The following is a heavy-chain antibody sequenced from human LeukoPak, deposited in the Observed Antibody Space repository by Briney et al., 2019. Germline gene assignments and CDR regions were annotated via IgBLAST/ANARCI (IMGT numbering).Heavy chain of an antibody. V-gene: IGHV3-11*06. D-gene: IGHD6-19*01. CDR3: ARDRLGPGCFDY. CDR1: GFTFSDYY. J-gene: IGHJ4*02. Sequence: GGSLRLPCAASGFTFSDYYMSWIRQAPGKGLEWVSYISSSSSYTNYAASVKGRFTISRDNAKNSLYLQMNSLRAEDTAVYYCARDRLGPGCFDYWGQGTLVTVSS. CDR2: ISSSSSYT.